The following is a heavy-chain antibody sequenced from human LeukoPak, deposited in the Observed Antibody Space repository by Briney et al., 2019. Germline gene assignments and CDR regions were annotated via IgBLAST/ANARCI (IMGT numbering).Heavy chain of an antibody. V-gene: IGHV4-59*01. CDR3: ARDRWELLS. D-gene: IGHD1-26*01. J-gene: IGHJ5*02. CDR1: GGSISSYY. CDR2: IYYSGST. Sequence: SETLSLTFTVSGGSISSYYWSWIRQPPGKGLEWIGYIYYSGSTNYNPSLKSRVTISVDTSKNQFSLKLSSVTAADTAVYYCARDRWELLSWGQGTLVTVSS.